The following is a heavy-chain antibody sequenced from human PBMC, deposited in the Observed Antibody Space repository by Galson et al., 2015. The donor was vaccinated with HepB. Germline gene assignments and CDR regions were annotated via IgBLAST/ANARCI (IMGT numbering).Heavy chain of an antibody. Sequence: SLRLSCAASGFTFSSYSMNWVRQAPGKGLEWVSSISSSSSYIYYADSVKGRFTISRDNAKNSLYLQMNSLRAEDTAVYYCARCKDATYYDFWSGSGVYYYGMDVWGQGTTVTVSS. CDR2: ISSSSSYI. J-gene: IGHJ6*02. CDR1: GFTFSSYS. V-gene: IGHV3-21*01. D-gene: IGHD3-3*01. CDR3: ARCKDATYYDFWSGSGVYYYGMDV.